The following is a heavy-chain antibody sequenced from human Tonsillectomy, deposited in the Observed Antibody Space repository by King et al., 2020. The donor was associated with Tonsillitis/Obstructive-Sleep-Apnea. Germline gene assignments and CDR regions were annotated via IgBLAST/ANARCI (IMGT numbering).Heavy chain of an antibody. J-gene: IGHJ4*02. CDR3: ARDHSGGYAADY. V-gene: IGHV3-30*19. CDR2: ISYDGSSK. CDR1: GFTFSRHG. Sequence: QVQLVESGGGVVQPGRSLRLSCAASGFTFSRHGMHWVRQAPGKGLEWVAVISYDGSSKYHADSVKGRFTISRDSSKNTLYLQMNSLRVEDTALYYCARDHSGGYAADYWGQGTLVTVSA. D-gene: IGHD2-8*01.